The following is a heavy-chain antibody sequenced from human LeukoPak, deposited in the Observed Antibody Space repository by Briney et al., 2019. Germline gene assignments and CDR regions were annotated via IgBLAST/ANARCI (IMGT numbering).Heavy chain of an antibody. CDR2: INHSGST. V-gene: IGHV4-34*01. Sequence: SDTLSLTCAVYGGSFSGYYWSWIRQPPGKGLEWIGEINHSGSTNYNPSLKSRVTISVDTSKNQFSLKLSSVTAADTAVYYCARRYYGGNGYAYWGQGTLVTVSS. CDR1: GGSFSGYY. J-gene: IGHJ4*02. CDR3: ARRYYGGNGYAY. D-gene: IGHD4-23*01.